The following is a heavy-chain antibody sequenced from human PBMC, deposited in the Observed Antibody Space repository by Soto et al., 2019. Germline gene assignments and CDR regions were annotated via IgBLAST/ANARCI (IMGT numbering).Heavy chain of an antibody. J-gene: IGHJ5*02. Sequence: PSETLSLTCTVSGGSISTGGYYWNWIRQHPGKGLEWIGYFYYSGSTYYNPSLKSRVTISVNTSKNQFSLKLSSVTDADTAVYYCARSVFPWGQGTLVTVS. CDR2: FYYSGST. V-gene: IGHV4-31*03. CDR1: GGSISTGGYY. CDR3: ARSVFP.